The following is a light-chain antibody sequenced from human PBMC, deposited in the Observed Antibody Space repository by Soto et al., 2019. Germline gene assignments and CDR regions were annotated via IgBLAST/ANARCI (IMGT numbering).Light chain of an antibody. CDR3: QQFKSYPIT. V-gene: IGKV1-9*01. J-gene: IGKJ5*01. Sequence: QCTETKSSLSASLGDRFAITFRASQGITTFLAWYQQKPGKAPKLLISGASILQSGVPSRFSGSGSGTDFTLTISSLQPEDFATYYCQQFKSYPITFGQGTLLEIK. CDR1: QGITTF. CDR2: GAS.